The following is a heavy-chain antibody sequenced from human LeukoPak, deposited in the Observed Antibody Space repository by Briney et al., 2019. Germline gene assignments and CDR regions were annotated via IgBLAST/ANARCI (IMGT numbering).Heavy chain of an antibody. CDR3: AVGGLRDFHY. Sequence: GESLKISCKGSGYSFTSYWIGWVRQMPGRGLEWMGIIYPGDSDTKYSQSLQGQVTITADKTISTAYLQWSSLKASDTAMYYCAVGGLRDFHYWGQGTLVSVSS. V-gene: IGHV5-51*01. CDR1: GYSFTSYW. CDR2: IYPGDSDT. D-gene: IGHD4-23*01. J-gene: IGHJ4*02.